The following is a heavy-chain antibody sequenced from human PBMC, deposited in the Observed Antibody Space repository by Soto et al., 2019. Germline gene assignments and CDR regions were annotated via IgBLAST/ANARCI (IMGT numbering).Heavy chain of an antibody. CDR1: GGSISSGGYY. V-gene: IGHV4-31*03. J-gene: IGHJ5*02. Sequence: SETLSLTCTVSGGSISSGGYYWSWIRRHPGKGLEWIGYIYYSGSTYYNPSLKSRVTISVDTSKNQFSLKLSSVTAADTAVYYCASATTVTRHNWFDPWGQGTLVTVSS. CDR3: ASATTVTRHNWFDP. D-gene: IGHD4-4*01. CDR2: IYYSGST.